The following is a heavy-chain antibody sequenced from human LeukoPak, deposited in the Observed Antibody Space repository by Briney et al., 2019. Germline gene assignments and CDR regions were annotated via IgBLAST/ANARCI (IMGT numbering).Heavy chain of an antibody. Sequence: PGRSLRLSCAASGFTFSSYGMHWVRQAPGKGLEWVAVIWYDGSNKYYADSVKGRFTISRDNSKNTLYLQMNSLRAEDTAVYYCAREYGDYSPFDYWGQGTLVTVSS. J-gene: IGHJ4*02. CDR2: IWYDGSNK. D-gene: IGHD4-17*01. CDR3: AREYGDYSPFDY. CDR1: GFTFSSYG. V-gene: IGHV3-33*01.